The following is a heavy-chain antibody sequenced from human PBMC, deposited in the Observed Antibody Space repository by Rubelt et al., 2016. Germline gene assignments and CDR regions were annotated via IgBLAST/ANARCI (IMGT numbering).Heavy chain of an antibody. J-gene: IGHJ5*02. CDR1: GGSISGYY. CDR2: INPSVNT. Sequence: QVHLQQWGAGLLKPSATLSLTRAVYGGSISGYYWSWIRQPPGQGLEWIGEINPSVNTDYNPSLKSRVTISAETSQNQPTLNLSAGAASDTAVSYGASEPGYGVKSNCFGGWFDPWGQGTLVTVSS. CDR3: ASEPGYGVKSNCFGGWFDP. D-gene: IGHD4/OR15-4a*01. V-gene: IGHV4-34*01.